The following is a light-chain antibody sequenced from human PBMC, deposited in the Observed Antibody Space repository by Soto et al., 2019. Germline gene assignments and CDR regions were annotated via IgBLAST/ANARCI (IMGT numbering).Light chain of an antibody. CDR3: QQRSNWPALT. J-gene: IGKJ4*01. Sequence: EIVLTQSPATLSLSPGERATLSCRASQSVSKYLAWYQQKPGQAPRLLIYDASNRATGIPARFSGSGSGTVFTLTISSLEPEDFAVYYCQQRSNWPALTFGGGTKVEIK. V-gene: IGKV3-11*01. CDR1: QSVSKY. CDR2: DAS.